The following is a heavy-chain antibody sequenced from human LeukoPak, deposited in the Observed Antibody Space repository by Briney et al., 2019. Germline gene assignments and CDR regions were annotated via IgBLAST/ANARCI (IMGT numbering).Heavy chain of an antibody. CDR2: IWGADDKT. D-gene: IGHD2-15*01. CDR1: GFTFSNYA. J-gene: IGHJ5*02. CDR3: AKTQGYYDA. V-gene: IGHV3-23*01. Sequence: PGGSLRLSCVASGFTFSNYAMTWVRQAPGKGLDLVSGIWGADDKTVYGDAVKGRFTISRHNSKNTLYLQMNSLRADDTAVYYCAKTQGYYDAWGQGALVTVSS.